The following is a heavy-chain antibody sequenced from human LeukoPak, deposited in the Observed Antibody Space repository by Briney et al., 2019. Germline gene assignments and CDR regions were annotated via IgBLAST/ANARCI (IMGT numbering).Heavy chain of an antibody. CDR3: ARERRRYCSGGSCYIFDY. CDR1: GGTFSSYA. Sequence: SVKVSCKASGGTFSSYAISWVRQAPGQGFEWMGGIIPIFGTANYAQKFQGRVTITTDESTSTAYMELSSLRSEDTAVYYCARERRRYCSGGSCYIFDYWGQGTLVTVSS. D-gene: IGHD2-15*01. CDR2: IIPIFGTA. V-gene: IGHV1-69*05. J-gene: IGHJ4*02.